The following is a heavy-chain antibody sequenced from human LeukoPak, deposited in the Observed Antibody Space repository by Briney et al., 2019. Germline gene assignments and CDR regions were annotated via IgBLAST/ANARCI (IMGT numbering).Heavy chain of an antibody. J-gene: IGHJ4*02. CDR3: ANWPELRSSSSWFYY. V-gene: IGHV4-59*02. Sequence: PSETLSLTCTISGGSVSDYYWSWIRQSPGKGLEWIGYIYYTETSYNPSLKSRVTISADTSKNQFSLKLYSVTAADTAVYYCANWPELRSSSSWFYYWGQGTLVTVSS. CDR1: GGSVSDYY. CDR2: IYYTET. D-gene: IGHD6-13*01.